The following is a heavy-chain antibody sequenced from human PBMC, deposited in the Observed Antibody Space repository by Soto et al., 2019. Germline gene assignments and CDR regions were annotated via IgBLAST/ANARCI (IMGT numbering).Heavy chain of an antibody. Sequence: PGGSLRLSCAASGFTFSSYAMSWVRQAPGKGLEWVSAISGSGGSTYYADSVKGRFTISRDNSKNTLYLQMNSLRAEDTAVYYCAKGETWELLHPLTPNRGHYFDYWGQGTLVTVSS. D-gene: IGHD1-26*01. J-gene: IGHJ4*02. CDR1: GFTFSSYA. CDR3: AKGETWELLHPLTPNRGHYFDY. CDR2: ISGSGGST. V-gene: IGHV3-23*01.